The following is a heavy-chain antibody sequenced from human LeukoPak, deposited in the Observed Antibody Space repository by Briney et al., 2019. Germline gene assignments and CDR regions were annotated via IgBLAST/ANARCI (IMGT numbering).Heavy chain of an antibody. CDR1: GFTLSSNY. CDR2: IFSGGTT. CDR3: ARDTAGRAFDI. J-gene: IGHJ3*02. Sequence: GGSLRLSRAASGFTLSSNYMGWVRQAPGKGLEWVSVIFSGGTTYYADSVKGRFTIFRDNSKNTVYLQMNSLGVEDTAVYYCARDTAGRAFDIWGQGTMVTVSS. V-gene: IGHV3-53*01. D-gene: IGHD2-8*02.